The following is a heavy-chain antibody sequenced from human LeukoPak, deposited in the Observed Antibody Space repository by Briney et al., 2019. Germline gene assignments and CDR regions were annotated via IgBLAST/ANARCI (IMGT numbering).Heavy chain of an antibody. CDR1: GFTFSDYY. J-gene: IGHJ4*02. V-gene: IGHV3-11*01. Sequence: MAGGSLRLSCAASGFTFSDYYMSWIRQAPGMGLEWVSYISSSGSTIYYADSVKGRFTISRDNAKNSLYLQMNSLRAEDTAVYYCAKVTSSSPHYFDYWGQGTLVTISS. CDR2: ISSSGSTI. D-gene: IGHD6-6*01. CDR3: AKVTSSSPHYFDY.